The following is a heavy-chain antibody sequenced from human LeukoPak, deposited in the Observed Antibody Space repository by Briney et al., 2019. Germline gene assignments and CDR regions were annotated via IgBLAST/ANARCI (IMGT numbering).Heavy chain of an antibody. J-gene: IGHJ4*02. V-gene: IGHV4-34*01. CDR1: GGSLSGYY. Sequence: KPSETLSLTCAVYGGSLSGYYWSWIRQPPGKGLEWIGEINHSGSTNYNPSLKSRVTISVDTSKNQFSLKLSSVTAADTAVYYCARATVMFDYWGQGTLVTVSS. CDR3: ARATVMFDY. D-gene: IGHD4-17*01. CDR2: INHSGST.